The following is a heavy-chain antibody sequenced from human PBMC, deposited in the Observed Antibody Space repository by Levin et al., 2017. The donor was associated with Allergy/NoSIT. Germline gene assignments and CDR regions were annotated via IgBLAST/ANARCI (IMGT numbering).Heavy chain of an antibody. CDR3: ARVHLVWQPRRTYCLDY. V-gene: IGHV4-4*02. CDR1: GGSLSSGDW. Sequence: PSETLSLTCAVSGGSLSSGDWWSWVRQPPGKGLEWIGEISHSGTTNYNPSLTSRVTMSVDNSKTQFSLKLTSVSAADTAVYYCARVHLVWQPRRTYCLDYWGQGMLVTVSS. CDR2: ISHSGTT. J-gene: IGHJ4*02. D-gene: IGHD2-8*01.